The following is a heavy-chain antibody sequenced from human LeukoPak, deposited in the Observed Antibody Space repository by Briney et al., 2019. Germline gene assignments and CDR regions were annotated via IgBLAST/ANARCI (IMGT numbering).Heavy chain of an antibody. CDR1: GFSFSDYY. CDR3: ARDQEVATTD. Sequence: GGSLRLSCTASGFSFSDYYMSWIRQAPGKGLEWGSKISSSSSYKNYADSVKGRFTISRDNAKNSLYLRMNSLRAEDTAVYYCARDQEVATTDWGQGTLVTVSS. J-gene: IGHJ4*02. V-gene: IGHV3-11*06. CDR2: ISSSSSYK. D-gene: IGHD5-12*01.